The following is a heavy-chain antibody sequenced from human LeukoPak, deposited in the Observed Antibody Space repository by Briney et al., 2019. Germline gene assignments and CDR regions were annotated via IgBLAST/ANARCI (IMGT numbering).Heavy chain of an antibody. CDR1: GFTFDDYA. CDR3: AKTGPYDSSGYYYGSYWYFDL. Sequence: PGRSLRLSCAASGFTFDDYAMHWVRQAPGKGLEWVSGISWNSGSMGYADSVKGRFTISRDNAKNSLYLQMNSLRAEDTALYYCAKTGPYDSSGYYYGSYWYFDLWGRGTLVTVSS. CDR2: ISWNSGSM. J-gene: IGHJ2*01. V-gene: IGHV3-9*01. D-gene: IGHD3-22*01.